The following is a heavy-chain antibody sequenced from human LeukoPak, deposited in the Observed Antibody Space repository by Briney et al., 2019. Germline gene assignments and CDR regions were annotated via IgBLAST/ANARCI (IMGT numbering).Heavy chain of an antibody. V-gene: IGHV4-34*01. Sequence: PSETLSLTCAVYGESFNDYYWSWIRQPPGKGLEWIGEINHSGTTNYNPSLKSRVAISVDTSKNQFSLKLSSVTTADTAVYYCARALGYCSGGSCTRGYNWFDPWGQGTLVTVPS. CDR2: INHSGTT. CDR3: ARALGYCSGGSCTRGYNWFDP. CDR1: GESFNDYY. J-gene: IGHJ5*02. D-gene: IGHD2-15*01.